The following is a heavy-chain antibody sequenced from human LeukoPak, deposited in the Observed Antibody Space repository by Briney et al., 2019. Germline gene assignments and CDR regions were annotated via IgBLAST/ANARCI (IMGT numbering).Heavy chain of an antibody. Sequence: ASETLSLTCTVSGGSISSYYWSWIRQPPGKGLEWIGEISHSGSTNYDPSLKSRVTISVDTSKNQFSLKLSSVTAADTAVYYCARAREGSLLWFGEPLNYSMDVWGKGTTVTVSS. V-gene: IGHV4-34*01. CDR1: GGSISSYY. D-gene: IGHD3-10*01. J-gene: IGHJ6*03. CDR3: ARAREGSLLWFGEPLNYSMDV. CDR2: ISHSGST.